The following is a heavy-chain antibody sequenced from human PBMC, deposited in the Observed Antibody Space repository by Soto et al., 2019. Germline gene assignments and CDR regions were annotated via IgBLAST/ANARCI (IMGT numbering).Heavy chain of an antibody. CDR1: GGTFSSYR. J-gene: IGHJ4*02. CDR2: IVPIYRTA. CDR3: ARDSGAKLSSS. Sequence: SVKVSCKASGGTFSSYRINWVRQAPGQGLEWVGGIVPIYRTADYAQKFQGRVTITADESARTAYLEVRSLKSQDTAVYYCARDSGAKLSSSWGQGTLVTVSS. V-gene: IGHV1-69*13. D-gene: IGHD6-13*01.